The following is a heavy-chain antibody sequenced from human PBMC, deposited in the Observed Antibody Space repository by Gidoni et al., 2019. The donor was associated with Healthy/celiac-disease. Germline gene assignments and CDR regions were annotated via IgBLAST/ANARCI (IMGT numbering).Heavy chain of an antibody. Sequence: QVQLVQSGAEVKKPGASVKVSCKASGYTVTSYGISRVRQAPGQGLEWMGWIRAYNGNTNYAQKLQGRGTMTTDTSTSTAYMELRSLRSDDTAVYYCAREGIGDTAMVWDMYYFDYWGQGTLVTVSS. V-gene: IGHV1-18*04. CDR2: IRAYNGNT. D-gene: IGHD5-18*01. CDR3: AREGIGDTAMVWDMYYFDY. CDR1: GYTVTSYG. J-gene: IGHJ4*02.